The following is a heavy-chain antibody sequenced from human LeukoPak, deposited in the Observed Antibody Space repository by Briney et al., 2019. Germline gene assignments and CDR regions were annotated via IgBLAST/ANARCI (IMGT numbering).Heavy chain of an antibody. CDR1: GGSISSYY. D-gene: IGHD5-18*01. J-gene: IGHJ2*01. CDR2: IYYSGST. Sequence: SETLSLTCTVSGGSISSYYWSWLRQPPGKGLEWIGYIYYSGSTNYNPSLKSRVTISVGTSKNQFSLKLSSVTAADTAVYYCARGYQRRGYSYGPSLPPYWYFDLWGRGTLVTVSS. CDR3: ARGYQRRGYSYGPSLPPYWYFDL. V-gene: IGHV4-59*08.